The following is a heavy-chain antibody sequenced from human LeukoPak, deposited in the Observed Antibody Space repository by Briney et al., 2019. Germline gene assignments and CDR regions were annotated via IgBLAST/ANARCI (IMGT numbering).Heavy chain of an antibody. D-gene: IGHD5-12*01. V-gene: IGHV4-59*01. CDR3: VRVSGATITTYYGVDV. CDR1: GGSFSNYY. Sequence: SETLSLTCTVSGGSFSNYYWSWIRQPPGKGLEWIGNIHYSGSTIYNPSLKSRVTISIDMSKSQFSLRLSSVTAVDTAVYYCVRVSGATITTYYGVDVWGQGTTVTVS. CDR2: IHYSGST. J-gene: IGHJ6*02.